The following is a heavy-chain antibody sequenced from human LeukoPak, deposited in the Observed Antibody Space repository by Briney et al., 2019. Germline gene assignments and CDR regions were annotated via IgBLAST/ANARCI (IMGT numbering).Heavy chain of an antibody. CDR2: ITPYNGNT. CDR1: GYTFTDFG. CDR3: TRDLGQVVAGTAFDM. J-gene: IGHJ3*02. V-gene: IGHV1-18*01. D-gene: IGHD6-19*01. Sequence: GASVKVSCKTSGYTFTDFGINWVRHAPGQGLEWLGWITPYNGNTNHLQNLQGRITMTTDTDTSTAYLELRSLTSDDTAVYYCTRDLGQVVAGTAFDMWGQGTMVIVSS.